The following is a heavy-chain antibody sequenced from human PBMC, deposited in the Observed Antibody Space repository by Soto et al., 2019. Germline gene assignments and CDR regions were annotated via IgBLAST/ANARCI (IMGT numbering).Heavy chain of an antibody. CDR3: AAELAYCGGDCYSSFDY. CDR1: GYTFTSYG. J-gene: IGHJ4*02. CDR2: ISGYNGKT. D-gene: IGHD2-21*02. V-gene: IGHV1-18*01. Sequence: ASVKVSCKASGYTFTSYGISWVRQAPGQGLEWMGWISGYNGKTNYAQKVQDRVTMTTDTSTSTVYMELRSLRSDDTAVYYCAAELAYCGGDCYSSFDYWAQGTLVTVSS.